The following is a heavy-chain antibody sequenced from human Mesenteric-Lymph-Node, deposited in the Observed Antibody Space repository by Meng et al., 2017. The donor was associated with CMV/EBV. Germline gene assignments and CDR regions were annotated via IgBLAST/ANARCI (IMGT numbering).Heavy chain of an antibody. J-gene: IGHJ6*02. D-gene: IGHD3-3*01. CDR3: ARENRITIFGVVSHYYYYGMDV. CDR1: GFTFSSDS. V-gene: IGHV3-48*04. CDR2: ISSSSSTI. Sequence: GGSLRLSCAASGFTFSSDSMNWVRQAPGKGLEWVSYISSSSSTIYYADSVKGRFTISRDNAKNSLYLQMNSLRAEDTAVYYCARENRITIFGVVSHYYYYGMDVWGQGTTVTVSS.